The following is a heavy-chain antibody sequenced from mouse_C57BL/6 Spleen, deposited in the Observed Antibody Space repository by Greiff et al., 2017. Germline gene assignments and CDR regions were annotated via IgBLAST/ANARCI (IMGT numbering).Heavy chain of an antibody. Sequence: QVQLQQPGAELVRPGSSVKLSCKASGYTFTSYWMHWVKQRPIQGLEWIGNIDPSDSETHYNQKFKDKATLTVDKSSSTAYMQLSSLTSEDSAVYDCARGGMVTVFDYWGQGTTLTVSS. D-gene: IGHD2-2*01. CDR3: ARGGMVTVFDY. CDR1: GYTFTSYW. V-gene: IGHV1-52*01. CDR2: IDPSDSET. J-gene: IGHJ2*01.